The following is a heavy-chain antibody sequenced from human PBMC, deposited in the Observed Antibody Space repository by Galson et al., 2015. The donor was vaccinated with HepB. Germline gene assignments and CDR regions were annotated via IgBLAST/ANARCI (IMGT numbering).Heavy chain of an antibody. CDR1: GFSLSTRGMG. CDR2: IYWDGDR. J-gene: IGHJ4*02. CDR3: ARYSPFDY. D-gene: IGHD4-11*01. V-gene: IGHV2-5*02. Sequence: PALVKPTQTLTLTCTFSGFSLSTRGMGVGWIRQPPGKALEWLTVIYWDGDRHYSPSLESRLTITKDTSKNQVVLTMTNLDPVDTATYYCARYSPFDYWGPGTLVTVSS.